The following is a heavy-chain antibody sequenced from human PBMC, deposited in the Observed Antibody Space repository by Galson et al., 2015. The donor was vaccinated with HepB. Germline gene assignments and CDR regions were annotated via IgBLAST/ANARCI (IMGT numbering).Heavy chain of an antibody. D-gene: IGHD3-10*01. V-gene: IGHV7-4-1*02. CDR2: INTNTGNP. CDR3: ARDRKDYYGSGSGTDY. Sequence: KVSCKATGYTFTCYAMKWVGQAPGQGLEWGGWINTNTGNPTYAQVLTGRFVFSLDTTVSPAYLQSSSLKAEDTAEYCCARDRKDYYGSGSGTDYWGQGTLVTVSS. J-gene: IGHJ4*02. CDR1: GYTFTCYA.